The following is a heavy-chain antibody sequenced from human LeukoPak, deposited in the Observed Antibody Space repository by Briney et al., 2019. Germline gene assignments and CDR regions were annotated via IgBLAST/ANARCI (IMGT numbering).Heavy chain of an antibody. CDR2: IVVGSGNT. CDR3: AADRYDSSGYYHFDY. V-gene: IGHV1-58*02. D-gene: IGHD3-22*01. CDR1: GFTFTSSA. Sequence: TVKVSCKASGFTFTSSAMQWVRQARGQRLEWIGWIVVGSGNTNYAQKFQERVTITRDMSTSTAYMELSSLRSEDTAVYYCAADRYDSSGYYHFDYWGQGTLVTVSS. J-gene: IGHJ4*02.